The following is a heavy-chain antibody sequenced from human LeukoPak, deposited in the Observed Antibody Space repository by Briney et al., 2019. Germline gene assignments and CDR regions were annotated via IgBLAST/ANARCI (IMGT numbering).Heavy chain of an antibody. V-gene: IGHV3-30-3*01. D-gene: IGHD3-3*01. Sequence: GGSQRLSCAGSGFTFSNYAMHWVRQAPGKGLEWVAVISYDGSNKYYADSVKGRFTISRDNSMDTLHLRMNIVKPEDTAVYFCARGGNYDYWSGYGEDHFDYWGQGTLVAASS. CDR1: GFTFSNYA. CDR2: ISYDGSNK. CDR3: ARGGNYDYWSGYGEDHFDY. J-gene: IGHJ4*02.